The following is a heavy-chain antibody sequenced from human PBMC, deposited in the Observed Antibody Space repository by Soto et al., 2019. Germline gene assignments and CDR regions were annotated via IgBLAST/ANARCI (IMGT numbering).Heavy chain of an antibody. CDR2: VSHDGRNT. V-gene: IGHV3-30*18. CDR3: AKGGRQWLVTSDFNY. D-gene: IGHD6-19*01. J-gene: IGHJ4*02. Sequence: VQLVESGGGVVQPGRSLRLSCAASGFTFSDYAMHWVRQAPGKGLEWVAVVSHDGRNTHYADSVKGRFTISRDRSKNTGYLEMTSLRAEDTAVYYCAKGGRQWLVTSDFNYWGQGALVTVSS. CDR1: GFTFSDYA.